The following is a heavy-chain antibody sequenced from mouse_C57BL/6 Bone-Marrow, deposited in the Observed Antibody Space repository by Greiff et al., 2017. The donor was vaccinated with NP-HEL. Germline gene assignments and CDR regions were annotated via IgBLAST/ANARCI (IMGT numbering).Heavy chain of an antibody. CDR1: GFTFSSYG. CDR2: ISSGGSYT. V-gene: IGHV5-6*01. Sequence: EVKLMESGGDLVKPGGSLKLSCAASGFTFSSYGMSWVRQTPDKRLEWVATISSGGSYTYYPDSVKGRFTISRDNAKNTLYLQMSSLKSEDTAMYYCARPSIPGWFAYWGQGTLVTVSA. J-gene: IGHJ3*01. CDR3: ARPSIPGWFAY.